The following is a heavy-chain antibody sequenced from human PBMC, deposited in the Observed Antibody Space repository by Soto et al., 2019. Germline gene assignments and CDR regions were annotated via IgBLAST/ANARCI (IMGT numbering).Heavy chain of an antibody. CDR2: MTSDGRTT. V-gene: IGHV3-74*01. CDR1: GFAFGNSW. Sequence: GGSLRLSCAASGFAFGNSWMHWVRQPPGKGPEWVSRMTSDGRTTQYADSVKGRFTVSRDNAKNTLYLQMNSLRAEDTAVYYCATDEVDYWGPGTLVTVYS. J-gene: IGHJ4*02. CDR3: ATDEVDY.